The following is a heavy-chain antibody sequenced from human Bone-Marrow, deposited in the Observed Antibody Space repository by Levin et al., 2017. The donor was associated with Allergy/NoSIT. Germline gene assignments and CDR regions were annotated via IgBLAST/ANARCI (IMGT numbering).Heavy chain of an antibody. V-gene: IGHV4-59*01. CDR1: GGSISSYY. D-gene: IGHD5/OR15-5a*01. CDR2: IYYSGST. J-gene: IGHJ6*02. CDR3: ARGVSHYYYGMDG. Sequence: SETLSLTCTVSGGSISSYYWSWIRQPPGKGLEWIGYIYYSGSTYYNPSLKSRVAISVDTSKNHFSLKLRSVTAADTAVYYCARGVSHYYYGMDGWGQGTTVTVSS.